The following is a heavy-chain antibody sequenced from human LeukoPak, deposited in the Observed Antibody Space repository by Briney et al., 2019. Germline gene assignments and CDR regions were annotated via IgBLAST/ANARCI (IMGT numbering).Heavy chain of an antibody. CDR2: ISYDGSNK. CDR3: ARDWESYFDY. Sequence: GRSLRLSCAASGFTFSSYAMHWVRQAPGKGLEWVAVISYDGSNKYYADSVKGRFTISRDNSKNTLYLQMNRLRAEDTAVYYCARDWESYFDYWGQGTLVTDSS. CDR1: GFTFSSYA. J-gene: IGHJ4*02. V-gene: IGHV3-30*04. D-gene: IGHD3-16*01.